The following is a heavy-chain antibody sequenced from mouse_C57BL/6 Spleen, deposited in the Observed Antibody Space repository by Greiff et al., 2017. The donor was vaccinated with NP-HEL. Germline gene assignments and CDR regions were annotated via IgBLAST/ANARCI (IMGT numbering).Heavy chain of an antibody. CDR1: GYAFSSSW. Sequence: VQLQQSGPELVKPGASVKISCKASGYAFSSSWLNWVKQRPGTGLEWIGRLYPGDGDTNYNGKFKGKATLTADKSSSTAYMQLSSLTSEDSAVYFCARRYGSSFDYWGQGTTLTVSS. J-gene: IGHJ2*01. D-gene: IGHD1-1*01. V-gene: IGHV1-82*01. CDR3: ARRYGSSFDY. CDR2: LYPGDGDT.